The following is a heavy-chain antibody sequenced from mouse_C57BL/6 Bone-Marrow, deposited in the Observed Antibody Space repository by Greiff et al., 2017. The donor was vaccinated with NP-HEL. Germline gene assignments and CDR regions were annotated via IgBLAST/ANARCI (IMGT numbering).Heavy chain of an antibody. CDR3: ASSYYDYDGSIAY. D-gene: IGHD2-4*01. J-gene: IGHJ3*01. Sequence: VMLVESGGDLVKPGGSLKLSCAASGFTFSSYGMSWVRQTPDKRLQWVATISSGGSYTYYPDSVKGRYSISRDNAKNTLYLQMSSLKSEDTAMYYWASSYYDYDGSIAYSCQGTLATVSP. CDR1: GFTFSSYG. V-gene: IGHV5-6*02. CDR2: ISSGGSYT.